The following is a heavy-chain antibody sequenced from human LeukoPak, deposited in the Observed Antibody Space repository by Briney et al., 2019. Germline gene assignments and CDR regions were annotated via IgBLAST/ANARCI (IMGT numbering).Heavy chain of an antibody. V-gene: IGHV4-39*01. Sequence: RSSETLSLTCTVSGGSVSSSIYYWGWIRQPPGKGLEWIGSVYYSGSTYYNPSLKSRVTISVDTSKNQFSLKLSSVTAADTALYYCARVTIEWFDPWGQGTLVTVSS. CDR2: VYYSGST. J-gene: IGHJ5*02. CDR1: GGSVSSSIYY. D-gene: IGHD2-15*01. CDR3: ARVTIEWFDP.